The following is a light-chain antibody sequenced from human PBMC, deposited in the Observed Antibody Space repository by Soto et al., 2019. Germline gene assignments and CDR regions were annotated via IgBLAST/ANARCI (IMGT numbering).Light chain of an antibody. Sequence: QSALTQPASVSGSPGQSITISCTGTSSDVGGYNYVSWYQQHPGKAPKLMIYDVSNRPSGVSNRFSGSKSGNTASLTISGLQAEDVADYYCSSYTSSSTLVFGGGTMVTVL. CDR2: DVS. CDR1: SSDVGGYNY. J-gene: IGLJ2*01. V-gene: IGLV2-14*01. CDR3: SSYTSSSTLV.